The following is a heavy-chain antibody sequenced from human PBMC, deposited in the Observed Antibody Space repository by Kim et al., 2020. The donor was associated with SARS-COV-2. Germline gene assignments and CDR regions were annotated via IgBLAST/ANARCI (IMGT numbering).Heavy chain of an antibody. Sequence: GGSLRPSCAASGFTFSSYGMHWVRQAPGKGLEWVAVIWYDGSNKYYADSVKGRFTISRDNSKNTLYLQMNSLRAEDTAVYYCAKAGYYDYIWGSYSHADYWGQGTLVTVSS. CDR2: IWYDGSNK. J-gene: IGHJ4*02. V-gene: IGHV3-33*06. CDR3: AKAGYYDYIWGSYSHADY. D-gene: IGHD3-16*01. CDR1: GFTFSSYG.